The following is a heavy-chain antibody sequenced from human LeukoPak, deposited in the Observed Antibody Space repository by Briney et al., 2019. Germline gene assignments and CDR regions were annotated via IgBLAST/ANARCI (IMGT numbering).Heavy chain of an antibody. CDR2: INHSGSS. J-gene: IGHJ6*03. Sequence: SETLSLTCAVYGGSFSGYYWRWIRQPPGKGLEWIGEINHSGSSNYNPSLKSRVTISVDTSKNQFSLKLSSVTAADTAVYYCARGVPAVYSGIHDNYYYYMDVWGKGTTVTVSS. CDR3: ARGVPAVYSGIHDNYYYYMDV. CDR1: GGSFSGYY. V-gene: IGHV4-34*01. D-gene: IGHD6-13*01.